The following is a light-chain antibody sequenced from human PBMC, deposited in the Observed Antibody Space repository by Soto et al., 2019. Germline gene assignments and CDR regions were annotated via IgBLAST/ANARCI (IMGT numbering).Light chain of an antibody. Sequence: QSVLTQPASVSGSPGQSITISCTGTSSDVGGYNYVSWYQQHPGKAPKLMIYDVSNRPSGVSNRFSGSKSGNTASLTISGLQAEDEADYYCSSYTSISTLDVFGTGTKVTVL. CDR2: DVS. CDR1: SSDVGGYNY. J-gene: IGLJ1*01. CDR3: SSYTSISTLDV. V-gene: IGLV2-14*01.